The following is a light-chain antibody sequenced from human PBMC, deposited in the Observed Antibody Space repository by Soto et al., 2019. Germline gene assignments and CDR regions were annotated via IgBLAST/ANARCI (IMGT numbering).Light chain of an antibody. V-gene: IGKV1-5*03. CDR2: TAS. CDR1: QNINNW. CDR3: QQYNSYSRGT. Sequence: DIQMTQSPSTLSASVGDRVTITCRASQNINNWLAWYQQKPGKAPKLLIYTASSLESGVPSRFSGSGSGTEFTLTISSLQPDDFATYSCQQYNSYSRGTFGQGTKVDIK. J-gene: IGKJ1*01.